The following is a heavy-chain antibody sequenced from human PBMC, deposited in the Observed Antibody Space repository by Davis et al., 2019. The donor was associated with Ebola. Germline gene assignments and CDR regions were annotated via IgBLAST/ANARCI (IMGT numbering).Heavy chain of an antibody. Sequence: GESLKISCAASGFTFSSYAMSWVRQAPGKGLEWVSAISGSGGSTYYADSVKGRFTISRDNSKNTLYLQMNSLRAEDTAVYYCAKLIVATTMGWFDPWGQGTLVTVSS. J-gene: IGHJ5*02. V-gene: IGHV3-23*01. CDR3: AKLIVATTMGWFDP. CDR2: ISGSGGST. CDR1: GFTFSSYA. D-gene: IGHD5-12*01.